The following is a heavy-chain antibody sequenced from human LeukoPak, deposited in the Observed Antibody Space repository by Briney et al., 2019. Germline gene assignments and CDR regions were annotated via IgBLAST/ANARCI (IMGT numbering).Heavy chain of an antibody. J-gene: IGHJ4*02. Sequence: SETLSLTCAVSGGSFSGYYWSWIRQPPGKGLEWIGEINHSGSTNYNPSLKSRVTISVDTSKNQFSLKLSSVTAADTAVYYCARGTMIVVVYFDYWGQGTLVTVSS. D-gene: IGHD3-22*01. V-gene: IGHV4-34*01. CDR3: ARGTMIVVVYFDY. CDR2: INHSGST. CDR1: GGSFSGYY.